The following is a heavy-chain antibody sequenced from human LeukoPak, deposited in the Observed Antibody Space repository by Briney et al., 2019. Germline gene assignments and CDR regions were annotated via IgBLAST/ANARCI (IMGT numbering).Heavy chain of an antibody. V-gene: IGHV1-69*13. CDR1: GGTFSSYA. CDR3: ATWYSEFDAFDI. Sequence: GASVKVSCKASGGTFSSYAISWVRQAPGQGLEWMGGIIPIFGTANYAQKFQGRVTITADESTSTAYMELSSLRSEDTAVYYCATWYSEFDAFDIWGQGTMVTVSS. J-gene: IGHJ3*02. D-gene: IGHD2-21*02. CDR2: IIPIFGTA.